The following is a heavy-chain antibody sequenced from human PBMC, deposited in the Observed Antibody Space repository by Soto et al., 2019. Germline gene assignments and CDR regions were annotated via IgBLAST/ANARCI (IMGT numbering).Heavy chain of an antibody. D-gene: IGHD3-3*01. CDR1: GYTFTSYG. CDR2: ISAYNGNT. J-gene: IGHJ6*02. V-gene: IGHV1-18*01. Sequence: ASVKVSCKASGYTFTSYGISWVRQAPGQGLEWMGWISAYNGNTNYAQKLQGRVTMTTDTSTSTAYMELRSLRSDDTAVYYCARDPARRGDFWSGYYPYGMDVWGQGTTVTVSS. CDR3: ARDPARRGDFWSGYYPYGMDV.